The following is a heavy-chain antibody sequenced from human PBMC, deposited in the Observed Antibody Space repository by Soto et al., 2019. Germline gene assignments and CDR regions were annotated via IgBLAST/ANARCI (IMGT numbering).Heavy chain of an antibody. V-gene: IGHV4-4*02. J-gene: IGHJ6*02. CDR1: GGSITTRNW. CDR2: IHHSGGT. CDR3: ARVLTYYYGSGNDEGGMDV. Sequence: QVQLQESGPGLVKPSGTLSLTCAVSGGSITTRNWWSWVRQAPGKGLEWIGEIHHSGGTNYNPSLKSRMTISVDKSKNQFSLKLNSVTAADTAVYYCARVLTYYYGSGNDEGGMDVWGQGTTVTVSS. D-gene: IGHD3-10*01.